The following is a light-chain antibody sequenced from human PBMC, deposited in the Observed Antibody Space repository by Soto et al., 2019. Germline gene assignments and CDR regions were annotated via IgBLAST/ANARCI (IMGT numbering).Light chain of an antibody. CDR3: QQYASAPPT. CDR1: QSVSRSY. CDR2: GAS. Sequence: EIVLTQSPGTLSLSPGERATLSCRASQSVSRSYLAWYQQKPGQPPRLLIYGASNRATGIPDRFSGSGSGTDFTLTIGRLEPEDLAVYYCQQYASAPPTFGGWTKVEIK. V-gene: IGKV3-20*01. J-gene: IGKJ4*01.